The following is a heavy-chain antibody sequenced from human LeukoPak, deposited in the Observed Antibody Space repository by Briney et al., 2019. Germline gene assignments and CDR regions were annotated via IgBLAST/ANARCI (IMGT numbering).Heavy chain of an antibody. CDR1: GGSFSGYY. Sequence: SDTLSLTCAVYGGSFSGYYWSWIRQPPGKGLDWIGEINHSGSTNYNPSLKSRVTISVDTSKNQFSLQLSSVTAADTAVYYCARGRGSNCSGGSCYRTDAFDIWGRGTMATVSS. V-gene: IGHV4-34*01. J-gene: IGHJ3*02. CDR3: ARGRGSNCSGGSCYRTDAFDI. D-gene: IGHD2-15*01. CDR2: INHSGST.